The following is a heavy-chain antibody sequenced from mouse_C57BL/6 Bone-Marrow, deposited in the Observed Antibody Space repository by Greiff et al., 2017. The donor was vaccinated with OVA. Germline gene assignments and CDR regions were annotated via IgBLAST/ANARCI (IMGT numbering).Heavy chain of an antibody. Sequence: DVHLVESGGGLVKPGGSLKLSCAASGFTFSDYGMHWVRQAPEKGLEWVAYISSGSSTIYYADTVKGRFTISRDNAKNTLFLQMTSLRSEDTAMYYCARPLTVVATDYYAMDYWGQGTSVTVSS. J-gene: IGHJ4*01. CDR1: GFTFSDYG. V-gene: IGHV5-17*01. CDR3: ARPLTVVATDYYAMDY. D-gene: IGHD1-1*01. CDR2: ISSGSSTI.